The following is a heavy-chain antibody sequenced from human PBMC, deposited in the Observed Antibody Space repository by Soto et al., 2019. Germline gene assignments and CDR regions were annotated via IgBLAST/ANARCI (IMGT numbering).Heavy chain of an antibody. CDR3: ARASGYDFLGPYYYYGMDV. V-gene: IGHV1-2*06. CDR2: INPNSGGT. CDR1: GYTFTSYG. J-gene: IGHJ6*02. D-gene: IGHD5-12*01. Sequence: ASVKVSCKASGYTFTSYGISWVRQAPGQGLEWMGRINPNSGGTNYAQKFQGRVTMTRDTSISTAYMELSRLRSDDTAVYYCARASGYDFLGPYYYYGMDVWGQGTTVTVSS.